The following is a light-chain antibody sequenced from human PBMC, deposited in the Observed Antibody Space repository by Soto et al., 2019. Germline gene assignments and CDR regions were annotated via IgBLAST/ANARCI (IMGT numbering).Light chain of an antibody. V-gene: IGKV3D-15*01. CDR2: GAS. CDR1: QSVSNN. CDR3: QQYKNWPRP. Sequence: IGLKQSPGTQSLSTGERATLSCRASQSVSNNYLAWYQQKPGQAPRLLIYGASNRATGIPARFSGSRSGTEFTLTISSLQSEDFAVYYCQQYKNWPRPFCQGTNVDI. J-gene: IGKJ1*01.